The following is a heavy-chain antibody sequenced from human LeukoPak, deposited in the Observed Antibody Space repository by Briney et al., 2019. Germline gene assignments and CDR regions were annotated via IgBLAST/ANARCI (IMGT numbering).Heavy chain of an antibody. CDR3: ARVFLNRRKYYYYMDV. CDR2: IYYSGRS. CDR1: GGSISSSPYS. D-gene: IGHD1-14*01. V-gene: IGHV4-39*07. Sequence: SETLSLTCTVSGGSISSSPYSWAWIRQPPGKGLEWIGSIYYSGRSYYKVSLKSRVIISLDTSKNQFSLKLSSVTAADTAVYYCARVFLNRRKYYYYMDVWGKGTTVTVSS. J-gene: IGHJ6*03.